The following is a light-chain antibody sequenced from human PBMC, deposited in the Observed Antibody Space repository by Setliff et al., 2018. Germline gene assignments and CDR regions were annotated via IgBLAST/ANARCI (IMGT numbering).Light chain of an antibody. Sequence: QSVLTQPPSASGTPGQRVTISCSGSSRDVGSYDFVSWYQQHPGKAPKLIIYDVTGRPSGVSDRFSGSKSGNTASLTISGLQAEDEADYYCSSYTNSNTDVFGTGTKVTVL. CDR1: SRDVGSYDF. CDR2: DVT. J-gene: IGLJ1*01. V-gene: IGLV2-14*03. CDR3: SSYTNSNTDV.